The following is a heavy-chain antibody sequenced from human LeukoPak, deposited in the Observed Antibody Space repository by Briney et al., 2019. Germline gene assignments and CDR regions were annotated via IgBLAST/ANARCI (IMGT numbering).Heavy chain of an antibody. D-gene: IGHD1-14*01. J-gene: IGHJ4*02. CDR2: ISLSGDS. CDR3: ARSRPGGHYFDF. Sequence: PSETLSLTCAVYGGSFSGYYWSWIRQPPGKGLEWIGEISLSGDSNHNPSLKSRVTMSLDKSQNQFSLKLSSMTAADTAVYYCARSRPGGHYFDFWGQGTLVTVSS. CDR1: GGSFSGYY. V-gene: IGHV4-34*01.